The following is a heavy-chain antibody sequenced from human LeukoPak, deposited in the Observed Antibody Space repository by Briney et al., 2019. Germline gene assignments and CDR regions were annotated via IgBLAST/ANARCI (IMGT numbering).Heavy chain of an antibody. CDR2: ISGSGGST. V-gene: IGHV3-23*01. D-gene: IGHD3-9*01. Sequence: GGSLRLSCAASGFTFSSYAMSWVRQAPGKGLEWVSRISGSGGSTYYADSVKGRFTISRDNSKSTLYLQMNSLRAGDTALYYCAKAGYINYYAYYHMDVWGKGTTVTVSS. CDR3: AKAGYINYYAYYHMDV. J-gene: IGHJ6*03. CDR1: GFTFSSYA.